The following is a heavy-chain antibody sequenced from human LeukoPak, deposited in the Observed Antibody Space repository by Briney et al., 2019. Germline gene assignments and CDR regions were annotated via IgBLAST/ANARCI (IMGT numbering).Heavy chain of an antibody. J-gene: IGHJ4*02. D-gene: IGHD7-27*01. CDR2: IKQDGSET. Sequence: GGSLRLSCAASGFTFNTYWMTWVRQAPGKGLEWVANIKQDGSETYYGDPVKGRFTISRDNAKNSLYLQMSSLRAEDTAVYYCARDLTGEKDYWGQGTLVTVSS. V-gene: IGHV3-7*01. CDR3: ARDLTGEKDY. CDR1: GFTFNTYW.